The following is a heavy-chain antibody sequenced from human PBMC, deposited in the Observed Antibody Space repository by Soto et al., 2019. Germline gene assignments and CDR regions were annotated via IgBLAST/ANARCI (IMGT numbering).Heavy chain of an antibody. J-gene: IGHJ6*02. D-gene: IGHD6-6*01. CDR2: IKQDGSEK. CDR3: ARDLIVRNPYHYPMDV. Sequence: GGSLRLSCAASGFTFSNYWMNWVRQAPGKGLEWVANIKQDGSEKYYVDSVKGRFTISRDNAKNSLWLQMNSLRAEDTAVYYCARDLIVRNPYHYPMDVWGQGTTVTVSS. CDR1: GFTFSNYW. V-gene: IGHV3-7*01.